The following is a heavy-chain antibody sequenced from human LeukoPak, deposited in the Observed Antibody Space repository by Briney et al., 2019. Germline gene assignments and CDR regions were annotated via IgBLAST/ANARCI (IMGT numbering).Heavy chain of an antibody. CDR2: IYPGDSDT. J-gene: IGHJ5*02. CDR3: AGRGTWDSVGNWFDP. CDR1: GYSFTSYW. V-gene: IGHV5-51*01. D-gene: IGHD3-16*01. Sequence: GESLKISCKGSGYSFTSYWIGWVRQMPGKGLEWMGIIYPGDSDTRYSPSFQGQVTISADKSISTAYLQWSSLKASDTAMYYCAGRGTWDSVGNWFDPWGQGTLVTVSS.